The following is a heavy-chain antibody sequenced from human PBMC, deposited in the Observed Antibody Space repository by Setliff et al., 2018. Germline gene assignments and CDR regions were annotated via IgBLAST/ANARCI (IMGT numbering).Heavy chain of an antibody. CDR3: ASTPDGDLYYNFWSGYYLTLDY. V-gene: IGHV1-18*01. J-gene: IGHJ4*02. D-gene: IGHD3-3*01. CDR2: ISAYNGNT. CDR1: GYTFTSYG. Sequence: ASVKVSCKASGYTFTSYGISWVRQAPGQGLEWMGWISAYNGNTNYAQRFQGRVTMTTDTSTSTAYMELRSLRSDDTAVYYCASTPDGDLYYNFWSGYYLTLDYWGQGTLVTVSS.